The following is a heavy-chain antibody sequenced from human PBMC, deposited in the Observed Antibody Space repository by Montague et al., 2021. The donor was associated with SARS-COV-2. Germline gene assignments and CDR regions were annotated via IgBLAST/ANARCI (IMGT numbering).Heavy chain of an antibody. J-gene: IGHJ2*01. CDR1: GFTFGTYA. CDR3: ARNKGASAVTYFWHFDL. CDR2: MPGSASSS. V-gene: IGHV3-23*05. Sequence: SLRLSCAASGFTFGTYAMTWVRQLPGKGLEWVSSMPGSASSSYYGDSMKGRFTISRDNSKNTLYLQMNNLRGEDTALYFCARNKGASAVTYFWHFDLWGQGTPVTVSS. D-gene: IGHD4-17*01.